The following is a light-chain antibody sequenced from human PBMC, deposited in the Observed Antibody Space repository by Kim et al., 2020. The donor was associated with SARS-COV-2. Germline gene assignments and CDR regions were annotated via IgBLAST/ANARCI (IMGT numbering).Light chain of an antibody. CDR1: NSDIGSFNY. Sequence: QSVVTQPASVSGSPGQSITISCTGTNSDIGSFNYVSWYQQHPGKAPKLMIYDVNNRPSGVSNRFSGSKSGNTASLTISGLQAEDEAEYYCSSFTSTTHHAVYGTGTKVTVL. CDR2: DVN. V-gene: IGLV2-14*03. CDR3: SSFTSTTHHAV. J-gene: IGLJ1*01.